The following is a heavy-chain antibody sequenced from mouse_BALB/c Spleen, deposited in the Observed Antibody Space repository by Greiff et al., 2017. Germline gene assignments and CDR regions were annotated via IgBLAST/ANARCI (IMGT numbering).Heavy chain of an antibody. CDR1: GYTFTSYW. V-gene: IGHV1-69*02. CDR3: TRDGNLYYFDY. CDR2: IYPSDSYT. J-gene: IGHJ2*01. Sequence: QVQLQQPGAELVRPGASVKLSCKASGYTFTSYWINWVKQRPGQGLEWIGNIYPSDSYTNYNQKFKDKATLTVDKSSSTAYMQLSSPTSEDSAVYYCTRDGNLYYFDYWGQGTTLTVSS. D-gene: IGHD2-1*01.